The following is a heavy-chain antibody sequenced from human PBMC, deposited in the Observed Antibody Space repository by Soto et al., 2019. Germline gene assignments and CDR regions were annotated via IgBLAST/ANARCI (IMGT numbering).Heavy chain of an antibody. V-gene: IGHV4-39*01. CDR1: GGSISSSSYY. Sequence: SETLSLTCTVSGGSISSSSYYWGWIRQPPGKGLEWIGSIYYSGSTYYNPSLKSRVTISVDTSKNQFSLKLSSVTAADTAVFYCARLRVVGTFGGVIANMGNDAFDIWGQGTMVTVSS. CDR2: IYYSGST. J-gene: IGHJ3*02. D-gene: IGHD3-16*02. CDR3: ARLRVVGTFGGVIANMGNDAFDI.